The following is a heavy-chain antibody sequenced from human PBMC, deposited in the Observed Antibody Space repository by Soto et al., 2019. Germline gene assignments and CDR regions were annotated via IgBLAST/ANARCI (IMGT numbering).Heavy chain of an antibody. CDR1: GGTFSSYA. J-gene: IGHJ6*02. V-gene: IGHV1-69*13. D-gene: IGHD2-2*01. Sequence: ASVKVSCKASGGTFSSYAISWVRQAPGQGLEWMGGIIPIFGTANYAQKFQGGVTITADESTSTAYMELSSLRSEDTAVYYCARDDIVVVPTIQGGYYYYGMDVWGQGTTVTVSS. CDR2: IIPIFGTA. CDR3: ARDDIVVVPTIQGGYYYYGMDV.